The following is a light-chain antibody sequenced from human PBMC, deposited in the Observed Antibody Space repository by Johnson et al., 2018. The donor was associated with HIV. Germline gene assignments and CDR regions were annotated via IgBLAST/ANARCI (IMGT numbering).Light chain of an antibody. CDR3: GTWDNSLSVYV. CDR2: DNN. J-gene: IGLJ1*01. Sequence: QSVLTQPPSVSAAPGQKVTISCSGSSSNIGNNFVSWYQHLPGTTPKLLIYDNNKRPSGIPDRFSGSKSGTSATLGITGLQTGDEADYYCGTWDNSLSVYVFGTGTKVTVL. CDR1: SSNIGNNF. V-gene: IGLV1-51*01.